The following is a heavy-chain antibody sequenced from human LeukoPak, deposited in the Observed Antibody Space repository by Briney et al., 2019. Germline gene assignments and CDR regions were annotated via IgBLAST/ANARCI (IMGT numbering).Heavy chain of an antibody. CDR1: GFTFSSYG. V-gene: IGHV3-30*18. D-gene: IGHD3-22*01. Sequence: PGGSLRLSCAASGFTFSSYGMHWVRQAPGKGLEWVAVISYDGSNKYYADSVKGRFTISRDNSKNTLYLQMNSLRAEDTAVYYCAKDLIADNWGQGTLVTVSS. CDR3: AKDLIADN. J-gene: IGHJ4*02. CDR2: ISYDGSNK.